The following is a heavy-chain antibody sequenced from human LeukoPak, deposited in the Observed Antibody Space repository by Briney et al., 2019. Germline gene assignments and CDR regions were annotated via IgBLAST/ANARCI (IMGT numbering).Heavy chain of an antibody. CDR3: ARRHIAAALDY. CDR2: IYYSGST. V-gene: IGHV4-59*08. J-gene: IGHJ4*02. D-gene: IGHD6-13*01. Sequence: SETLSLTCTVSGGSISSYYWSWIRQPPRKGLEWIGYIYYSGSTNYNPSLKSRVTISVDTSKNQFSLKLSSVTAADTAVYYCARRHIAAALDYWGQGTLVTVSS. CDR1: GGSISSYY.